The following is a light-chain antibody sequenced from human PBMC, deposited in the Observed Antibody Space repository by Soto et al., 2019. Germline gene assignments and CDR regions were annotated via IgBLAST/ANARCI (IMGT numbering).Light chain of an antibody. Sequence: QSALTQPASVSGSPGQSIAISCNGTTSDVGAYNYVSWYQRHPGKAPKLMIYEVSTRPSGVSNRFSGSKSGNTASLTISGLQAEDEADYYCSSYTTSATLLFGGGTKLTVL. V-gene: IGLV2-14*01. CDR1: TSDVGAYNY. CDR3: SSYTTSATLL. J-gene: IGLJ2*01. CDR2: EVS.